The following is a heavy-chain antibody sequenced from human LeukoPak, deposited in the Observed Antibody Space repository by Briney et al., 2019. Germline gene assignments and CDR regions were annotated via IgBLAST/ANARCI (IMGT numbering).Heavy chain of an antibody. V-gene: IGHV4-59*01. Sequence: SETLSLTCTVSGDSISSYYWSWIRQPPGKGLEWIGYIYYSGSTSYNPSLKSRVTISVDTSKNQLSVKLSSVTAADTAVYYCARAFMSPGGFDPWGQGTLVTVSS. CDR1: GDSISSYY. J-gene: IGHJ5*02. CDR2: IYYSGST. D-gene: IGHD3-10*01. CDR3: ARAFMSPGGFDP.